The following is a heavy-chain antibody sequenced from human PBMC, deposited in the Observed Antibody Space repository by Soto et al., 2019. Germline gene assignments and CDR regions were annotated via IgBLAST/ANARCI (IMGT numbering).Heavy chain of an antibody. CDR3: ARPGHEWLLSPYYYGMDV. CDR2: IYSGGST. Sequence: EVQLVETGGGLIQPGGSLRLSCAASGFTVSSNYMSWVRQAPGKGLEWVSVIYSGGSTYYADSVKGRFTISRDNSKNTLYLQMNSLRAEDTVVYYCARPGHEWLLSPYYYGMDVWGQGTTVTVSS. CDR1: GFTVSSNY. D-gene: IGHD3-3*01. V-gene: IGHV3-53*02. J-gene: IGHJ6*02.